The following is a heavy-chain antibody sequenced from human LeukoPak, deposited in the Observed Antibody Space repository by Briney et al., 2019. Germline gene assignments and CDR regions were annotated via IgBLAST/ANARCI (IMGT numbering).Heavy chain of an antibody. CDR2: LYSGGTT. CDR1: GFTVSSSY. CDR3: ARGHIAVAGHHGAGPSDS. Sequence: GGSLRLSCAASGFTVSSSYMSWVRQAPGKGLEWVSILYSGGTTYYADSVKGRFTISRDNSKNSLYLQMNSLRAEDTAVYYCARGHIAVAGHHGAGPSDSWGQGTLVTVSS. V-gene: IGHV3-53*01. D-gene: IGHD6-19*01. J-gene: IGHJ4*02.